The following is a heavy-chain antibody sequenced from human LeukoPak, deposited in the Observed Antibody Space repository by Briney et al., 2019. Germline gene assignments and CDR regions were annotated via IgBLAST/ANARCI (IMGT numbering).Heavy chain of an antibody. J-gene: IGHJ5*02. D-gene: IGHD3-10*01. CDR3: ARGGITMVRGVIRFDP. V-gene: IGHV4-59*01. CDR2: IYYSGST. CDR1: GGSISSYY. Sequence: SETLSLTCTASGGSISSYYWSWIRQPPGKGLEWVGYIYYSGSTNYNPSLKSRVTISVDTSKNQFSLKLSSVTAADTAVYYCARGGITMVRGVIRFDPWGQGTLVTVSS.